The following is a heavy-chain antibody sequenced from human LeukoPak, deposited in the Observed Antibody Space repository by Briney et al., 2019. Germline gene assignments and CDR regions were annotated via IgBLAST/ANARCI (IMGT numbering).Heavy chain of an antibody. D-gene: IGHD6-19*01. V-gene: IGHV4-39*01. CDR3: ARQSGDQSSAWYFDA. CDR2: IHYSGKV. Sequence: SETLSLTCTVSGGSLRSSGHWWVWIRQPPGTGLEWIGSIHYSGKVYYNPSLKSRVTTSVDTSTDQFSLRLSSATAADTAIYYCARQSGDQSSAWYFDAWGQGTLVTVSS. CDR1: GGSLRSSGHW. J-gene: IGHJ4*02.